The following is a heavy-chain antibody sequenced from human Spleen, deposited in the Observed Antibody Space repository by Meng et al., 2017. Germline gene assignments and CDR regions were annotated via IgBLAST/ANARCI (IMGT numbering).Heavy chain of an antibody. D-gene: IGHD2-15*01. CDR1: GFTFSSYA. J-gene: IGHJ4*02. CDR2: ISYDGSNK. CDR3: ARSPYCSGGSCYSWGIEYYFDY. V-gene: IGHV3-30*04. Sequence: GESLKISCAASGFTFSSYAMHWVRQAPGKGLEWVAVISYDGSNKYYADSVKGRFTISRDNSKNTLYLQMNSLRAEDTAVYYCARSPYCSGGSCYSWGIEYYFDYWGQGTLVTVSS.